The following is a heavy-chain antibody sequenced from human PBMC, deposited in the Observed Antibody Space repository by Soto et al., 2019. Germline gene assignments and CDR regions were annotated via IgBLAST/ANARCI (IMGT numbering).Heavy chain of an antibody. D-gene: IGHD6-13*01. J-gene: IGHJ4*02. V-gene: IGHV3-72*01. CDR1: GFTFNDHF. Sequence: EVQLVEFGGGLVQPGGSLRLSCAASGFTFNDHFMDWVRQAPGKGLEWLGRSKNKLTSYTAASVEGRFTVSRGDSGTLGYLQMTGLKSEDAAVYFCASPHRTSSTWSYYWGRGTLVTVSS. CDR3: ASPHRTSSTWSYY. CDR2: SKNKLTSYT.